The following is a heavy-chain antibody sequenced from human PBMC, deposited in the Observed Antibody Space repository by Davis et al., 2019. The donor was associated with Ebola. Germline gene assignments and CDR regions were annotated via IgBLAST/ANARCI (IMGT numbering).Heavy chain of an antibody. CDR3: ARQESLYGWSDY. V-gene: IGHV5-51*01. CDR2: IYPGDSDT. D-gene: IGHD2-8*01. J-gene: IGHJ4*02. CDR1: GYSFTSYW. Sequence: GESLKISCKGSGYSFTSYWIGWVRQMPGKGLEWMGIIYPGDSDTRYSPSFQGQVTISVDRSIKTVYLQWKSLRASDTAKYYCARQESLYGWSDYWGQGTLVTVSS.